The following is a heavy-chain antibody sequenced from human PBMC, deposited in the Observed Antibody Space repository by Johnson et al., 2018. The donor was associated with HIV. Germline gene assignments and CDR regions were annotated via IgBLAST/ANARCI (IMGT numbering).Heavy chain of an antibody. CDR3: TSESVGYYDSSGYYSVGMGGAFDI. CDR2: IKSKTDGGTT. J-gene: IGHJ3*02. V-gene: IGHV3-15*01. D-gene: IGHD3-22*01. Sequence: VQLVESGGGLVHPGGSLRLSCAASGFTFSNAWMSWVRQAPGKGLEWVGHIKSKTDGGTTDYAAPVKGRFTISRDDSKNTLYLHMNSLKSEDTTVYYCTSESVGYYDSSGYYSVGMGGAFDIWGQGTLVTVSS. CDR1: GFTFSNAW.